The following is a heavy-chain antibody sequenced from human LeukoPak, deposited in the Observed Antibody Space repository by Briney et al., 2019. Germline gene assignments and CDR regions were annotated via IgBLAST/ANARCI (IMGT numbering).Heavy chain of an antibody. Sequence: SETLSLTCTVSGGSISSYYWSWIRQPPGKGLEWIGYIYTSGSTNYNPSLKSRVTISVDTSKNQFSLKLNSVTAADTAVYYCATYSSSWYGFDYWGQGTLVTVSS. V-gene: IGHV4-4*09. CDR1: GGSISSYY. CDR2: IYTSGST. D-gene: IGHD6-13*01. CDR3: ATYSSSWYGFDY. J-gene: IGHJ4*02.